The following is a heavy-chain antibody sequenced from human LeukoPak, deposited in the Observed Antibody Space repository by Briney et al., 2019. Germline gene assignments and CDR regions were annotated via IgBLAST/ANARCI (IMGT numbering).Heavy chain of an antibody. CDR1: GYTLTELS. CDR3: ATDASYYYDSSGYYRLDY. Sequence: ASVKVSCKVSGYTLTELSMHWGRQAPGKGLEWMGGFDPEDGETIYAQKFQGRVTMTEDTSTDTAYMELSSLRSEDTAVYYCATDASYYYDSSGYYRLDYWGQGTLVTVSS. J-gene: IGHJ4*02. CDR2: FDPEDGET. V-gene: IGHV1-24*01. D-gene: IGHD3-22*01.